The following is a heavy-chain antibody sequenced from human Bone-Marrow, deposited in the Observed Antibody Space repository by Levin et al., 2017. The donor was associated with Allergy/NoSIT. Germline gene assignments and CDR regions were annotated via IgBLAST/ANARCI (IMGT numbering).Heavy chain of an antibody. CDR3: ARDLGNRGWSFDR. J-gene: IGHJ4*02. CDR1: GFPFGTYA. V-gene: IGHV3-48*02. CDR2: ISGISSHM. D-gene: IGHD6-19*01. Sequence: PGESLKISCTASGFPFGTYAMVWVRQAPGKGLEWISYISGISSHMYYADSVKGRFTVSRDNPKNSLSLQMNGLRDEDTADYYCARDLGNRGWSFDRWGQGTRVTV.